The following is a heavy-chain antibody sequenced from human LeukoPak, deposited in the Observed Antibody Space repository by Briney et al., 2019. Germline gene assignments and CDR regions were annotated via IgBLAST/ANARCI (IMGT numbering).Heavy chain of an antibody. Sequence: PGGSLRLSCAASGFTFVDYAMSWFRQAPGKGLEWVGFIRMKASGATTEYAASVKGRFTMSRDDSKNIAFLQMNSLKTEDTAVYYCTREAGDRVDYWGQGTLVIVSS. CDR2: IRMKASGATT. V-gene: IGHV3-49*03. CDR1: GFTFVDYA. J-gene: IGHJ4*02. D-gene: IGHD4-17*01. CDR3: TREAGDRVDY.